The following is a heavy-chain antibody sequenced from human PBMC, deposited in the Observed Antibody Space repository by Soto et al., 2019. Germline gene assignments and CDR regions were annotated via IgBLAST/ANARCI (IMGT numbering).Heavy chain of an antibody. J-gene: IGHJ4*02. V-gene: IGHV4-39*01. Sequence: QLQLQESGPGLVKPSETLSLTCTVSGGSVSSSNYYWGWIRQSPGKGLEWIGSIYYSGSTYYNPSLESRVTISVDKSKNQFSLKVISVTAADTAVYYCARLEGLATISYYFDYWDQGTLVTVSS. CDR2: IYYSGST. CDR1: GGSVSSSNYY. D-gene: IGHD3-9*01. CDR3: ARLEGLATISYYFDY.